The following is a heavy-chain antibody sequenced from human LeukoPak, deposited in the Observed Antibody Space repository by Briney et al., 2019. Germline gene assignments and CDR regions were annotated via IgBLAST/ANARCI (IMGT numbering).Heavy chain of an antibody. CDR1: GGSLSSGSYY. J-gene: IGHJ4*02. D-gene: IGHD1-26*01. Sequence: SETLSLTCTVSGGSLSSGSYYWSWIRQPAGKGLEWIGCIYTSGSTNYNPSLKSRVTISVDTSKNQFSLKLSSVTAADTAVYYCAREVGATTDGVAYWGQGTLVTVSS. V-gene: IGHV4-61*02. CDR2: IYTSGST. CDR3: AREVGATTDGVAY.